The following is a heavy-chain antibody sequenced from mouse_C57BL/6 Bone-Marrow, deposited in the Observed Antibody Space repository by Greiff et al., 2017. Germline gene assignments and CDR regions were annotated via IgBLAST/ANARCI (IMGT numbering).Heavy chain of an antibody. D-gene: IGHD1-2*01. CDR3: AANDY. CDR2: INPSTGGT. J-gene: IGHJ2*01. CDR1: GYSFTGYY. Sequence: VQLQQSGPELVKPGASVKISCKASGYSFTGYYMNWVKQSPEKSLEWIGEINPSTGGTTYNQKFKAKATLTVDKSSSTAYMQLKSLTSEDSAVYYCAANDYWGQGTTRTVSS. V-gene: IGHV1-42*01.